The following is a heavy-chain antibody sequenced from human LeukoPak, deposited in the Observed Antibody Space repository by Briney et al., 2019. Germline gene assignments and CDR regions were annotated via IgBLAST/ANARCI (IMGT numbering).Heavy chain of an antibody. V-gene: IGHV4-59*08. CDR2: IYYSGST. CDR1: GGSISTYS. Sequence: SETLSLTCTVSGGSISTYSWSWIRQPPGKGLEWIGYIYYSGSTDYNPSLKSRVTISVDTSQNQFSLRLSSVTAADTAVYYCARRRDAFDIWGQGTMVTVSS. CDR3: ARRRDAFDI. J-gene: IGHJ3*02.